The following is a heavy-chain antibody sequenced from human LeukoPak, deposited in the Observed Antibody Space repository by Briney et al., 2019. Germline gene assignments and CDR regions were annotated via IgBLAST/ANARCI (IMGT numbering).Heavy chain of an antibody. D-gene: IGHD2-2*01. CDR1: GYTFTNYA. J-gene: IGHJ4*02. CDR2: IIPMFGTA. V-gene: IGHV1-69*13. CDR3: ARDRVNIVVNPPAMPYYFDY. Sequence: SVKVSCKASGYTFTNYAISWLRQAPGQGLEWMGGIIPMFGTANYAKKSQGRVTITADESTSTAYMELSSLRSEDTATYYCARDRVNIVVNPPAMPYYFDYWGQGTLVTVSS.